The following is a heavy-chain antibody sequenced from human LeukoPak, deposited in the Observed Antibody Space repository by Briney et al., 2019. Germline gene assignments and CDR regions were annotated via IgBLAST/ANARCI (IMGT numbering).Heavy chain of an antibody. J-gene: IGHJ5*02. CDR3: ARDLPGRDGYNYCWFDP. CDR1: GYTFTSYG. CDR2: ISAYNGNT. V-gene: IGHV1-18*01. D-gene: IGHD5-24*01. Sequence: ASVKDSCKASGYTFTSYGISSVRQAPGQGREWMGWISAYNGNTNYAQKLQGRVTMTTDTSTSTDYMELRSLRSDDTDVYYCARDLPGRDGYNYCWFDPWGQGTLVTVSS.